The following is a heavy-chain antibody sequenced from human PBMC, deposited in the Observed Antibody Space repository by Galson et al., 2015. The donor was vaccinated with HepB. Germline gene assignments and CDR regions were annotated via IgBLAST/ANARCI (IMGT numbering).Heavy chain of an antibody. CDR1: GYTFTNYG. J-gene: IGHJ2*01. Sequence: SVKVSCKASGYTFTNYGISWVRQAPGQGLEWMGWIGVYTGNTNYVQKFQGRVTMATDTSTSTAYMELRSLRSDDTAVYYCARDRVYGDYDVYWYFDLWGRGTLVTVSS. CDR2: IGVYTGNT. D-gene: IGHD4-17*01. V-gene: IGHV1-18*01. CDR3: ARDRVYGDYDVYWYFDL.